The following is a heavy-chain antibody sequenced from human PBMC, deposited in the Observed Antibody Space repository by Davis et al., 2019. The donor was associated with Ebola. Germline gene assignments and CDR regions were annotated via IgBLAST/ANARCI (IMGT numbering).Heavy chain of an antibody. CDR3: THSSGYNNAEY. CDR1: GFTFSGSA. V-gene: IGHV3-73*01. J-gene: IGHJ4*02. D-gene: IGHD3-22*01. CDR2: IRSKANSYAT. Sequence: GGSLRLSCAAPGFTFSGSAMHWVRQASGKGLEWVGRIRSKANSYATAYAASVKGRFTISRDDSKNTVYLQMNSLKTEDTAVYYCTHSSGYNNAEYWGQGTLVTVSS.